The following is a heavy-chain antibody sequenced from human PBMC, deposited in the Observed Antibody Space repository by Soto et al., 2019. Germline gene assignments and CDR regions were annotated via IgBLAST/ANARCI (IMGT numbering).Heavy chain of an antibody. CDR3: ARTLEYSSSSVHYYYYGMDV. CDR1: GGTFSSYA. V-gene: IGHV1-69*01. J-gene: IGHJ6*02. Sequence: QVQLVQSGAEVKKPGSSVKVSCKASGGTFSSYAISWVRQAPGQGLEWMGGIIPIFGTANYAQKFQGRVTITADESTSTGDMELGSVRSEDTAVYYCARTLEYSSSSVHYYYYGMDVWGQGTTVTVSS. CDR2: IIPIFGTA. D-gene: IGHD6-6*01.